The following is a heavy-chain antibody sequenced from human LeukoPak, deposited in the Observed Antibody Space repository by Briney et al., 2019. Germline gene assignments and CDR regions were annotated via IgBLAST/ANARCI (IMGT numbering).Heavy chain of an antibody. CDR2: IFHSGMT. CDR1: GGSISSYY. J-gene: IGHJ3*02. D-gene: IGHD6-6*01. V-gene: IGHV4-59*08. CDR3: ARHRIEYSSSQRGPRYDAFDI. Sequence: SETLSLTCTVSGGSISSYYWSWIRQPPGRGLEWIGYIFHSGMTNYNPSLRSRVTISLDTSKSQFSLRLSSLTASDTAVYYCARHRIEYSSSQRGPRYDAFDIWGQGTMVTVSS.